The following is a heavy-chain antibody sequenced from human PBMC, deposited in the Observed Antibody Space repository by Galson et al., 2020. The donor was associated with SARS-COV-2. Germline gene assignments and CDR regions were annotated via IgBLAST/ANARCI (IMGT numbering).Heavy chain of an antibody. D-gene: IGHD3-16*01. CDR3: AKLLYGFAELVPSGESDDTI. CDR2: ISGSGGST. V-gene: IGHV3-23*01. J-gene: IGHJ4*02. CDR1: GFTFSSYA. Sequence: GGSLRLSCAASGFTFSSYAMSWVRQAPGKGLEWVSAISGSGGSTYYADSVKGRFTISRDNSKNTLYLQMNSLRAEDTAVYYCAKLLYGFAELVPSGESDDTIGGQGTLVTVSS.